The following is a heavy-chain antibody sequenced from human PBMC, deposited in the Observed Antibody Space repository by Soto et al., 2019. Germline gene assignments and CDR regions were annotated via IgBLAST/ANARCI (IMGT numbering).Heavy chain of an antibody. V-gene: IGHV3-21*01. CDR2: ISSSSSYI. Sequence: GGSLRLSCAASGFTFSSYSMNWVRQAPGKGLEWVSSISSSSSYIYYADSVKGRFTISRDNAKNSLYLQMNSLRAEDTAVYYCARDTAATYDFWSGNSVDMLDYWGQGTLVTVSS. CDR3: ARDTAATYDFWSGNSVDMLDY. D-gene: IGHD3-3*01. J-gene: IGHJ4*02. CDR1: GFTFSSYS.